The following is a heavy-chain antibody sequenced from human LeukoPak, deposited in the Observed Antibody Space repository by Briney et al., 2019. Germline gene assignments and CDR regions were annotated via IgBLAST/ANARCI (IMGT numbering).Heavy chain of an antibody. V-gene: IGHV3-30*02. J-gene: IGHJ4*02. D-gene: IGHD3-3*01. CDR1: GFTFSSYG. CDR2: IRYDGSNK. CDR3: ATPAGADYDFWSGYYIGGDY. Sequence: PGGSLRLSCAASGFTFSSYGMHWVRQAPGKGLEWVAFIRYDGSNKYYADSVKGRFTISRDNSKNTLYLQMNSLRAEDTAVYYCATPAGADYDFWSGYYIGGDYWGQGTLVTVSS.